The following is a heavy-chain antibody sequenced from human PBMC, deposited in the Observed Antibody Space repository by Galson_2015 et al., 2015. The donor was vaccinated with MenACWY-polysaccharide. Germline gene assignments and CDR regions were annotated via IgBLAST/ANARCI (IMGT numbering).Heavy chain of an antibody. Sequence: SLRLSCAVSGFTFKNYWMSWVRQAPGKGLEWVANIKKDGSEKYCVDSMKGRFTISRDNGRSSLYLQMNGLRAEDTAVYYCARGHYGMDVWGQGTTVIVS. J-gene: IGHJ6*02. CDR1: GFTFKNYW. CDR2: IKKDGSEK. V-gene: IGHV3-7*01. CDR3: ARGHYGMDV.